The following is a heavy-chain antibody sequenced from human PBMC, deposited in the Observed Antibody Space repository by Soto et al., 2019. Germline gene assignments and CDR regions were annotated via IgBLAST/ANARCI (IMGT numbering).Heavy chain of an antibody. J-gene: IGHJ4*02. Sequence: SDTLSLTCAVSGYSISSSNWWGWIRQPPGKGLEWIGYIYYSGTTYYNPSLKSRVTMSVDTSKNQFSLKLTSVTAVDTAVYYCARDLATDIQYFDNWGQGTLVTVSS. V-gene: IGHV4-28*03. CDR2: IYYSGTT. D-gene: IGHD2-15*01. CDR3: ARDLATDIQYFDN. CDR1: GYSISSSNW.